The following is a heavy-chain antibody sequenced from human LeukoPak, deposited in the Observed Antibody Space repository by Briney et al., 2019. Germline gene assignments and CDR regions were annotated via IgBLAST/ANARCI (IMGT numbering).Heavy chain of an antibody. J-gene: IGHJ4*02. CDR1: GGSIRSGGSS. CDR3: ARGGSGYHDLDY. CDR2: IYHSGST. D-gene: IGHD3-22*01. V-gene: IGHV4-30-2*01. Sequence: SQTLSLTCAVSGGSIRSGGSSWSWIRQPPGKGLEWIGYIYHSGSTYYNPSLKSRVTISVDRSKNQFSLKLSSVTAADTAVYYCARGGSGYHDLDYWGQGTLVTVSS.